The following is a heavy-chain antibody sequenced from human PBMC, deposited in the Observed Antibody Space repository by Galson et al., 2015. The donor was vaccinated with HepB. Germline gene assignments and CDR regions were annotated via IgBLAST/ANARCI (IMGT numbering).Heavy chain of an antibody. CDR2: INPNSGGT. D-gene: IGHD6-13*01. Sequence: SVKVSCKAFGYTFTGYYMHWVRQAPGQGLEWMGWINPNSGGTNYAQKFQGRVTMTRDTSISTAYMELSRLRSDDTAVYYCAREGPAGSIAAAGTSLPLDYWGQGSLVTVSS. CDR1: GYTFTGYY. J-gene: IGHJ4*02. V-gene: IGHV1-2*02. CDR3: AREGPAGSIAAAGTSLPLDY.